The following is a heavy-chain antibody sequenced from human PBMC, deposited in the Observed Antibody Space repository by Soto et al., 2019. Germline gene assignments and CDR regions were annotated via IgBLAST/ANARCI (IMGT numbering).Heavy chain of an antibody. Sequence: GGSLRLSCAASGFTFSSYSMNWVRQAPGKGLEWVSYISSSSSTIYYADSVKGRFTISRDNAKNSLYLQMNSLRAEDTAVYYCARGTQRGGLDYYYYMDVWGKGTTVTVSS. J-gene: IGHJ6*03. CDR3: ARGTQRGGLDYYYYMDV. D-gene: IGHD3-16*01. V-gene: IGHV3-48*01. CDR1: GFTFSSYS. CDR2: ISSSSSTI.